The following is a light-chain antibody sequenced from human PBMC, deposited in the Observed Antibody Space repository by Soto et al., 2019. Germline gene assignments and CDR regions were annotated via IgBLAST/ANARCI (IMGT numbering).Light chain of an antibody. Sequence: AIQMTQSPSSLSASVGDRVTITCRASQGIRNDLGWYQQKPGKATKLLIYSASSLQSWVPSRFSGSGSGTDFTLTISSLQPEDFATYYCLQDYNYPWRFGQGTKVEIK. V-gene: IGKV1-6*01. J-gene: IGKJ1*01. CDR2: SAS. CDR3: LQDYNYPWR. CDR1: QGIRND.